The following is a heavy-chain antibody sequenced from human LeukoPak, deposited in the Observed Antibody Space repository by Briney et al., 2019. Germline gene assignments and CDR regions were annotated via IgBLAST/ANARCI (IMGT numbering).Heavy chain of an antibody. V-gene: IGHV3-7*01. Sequence: GGSLRLSCAASGFTFSSYWMSWVRQAPGKGLEWVANIKQDGSEKYYVDSVKGRFTISRDNAKNSLYLQMISLRAEDTAVYYCAIVGTTSFTFDYWGQGTLVTVSS. CDR1: GFTFSSYW. CDR3: AIVGTTSFTFDY. CDR2: IKQDGSEK. J-gene: IGHJ4*02. D-gene: IGHD1-26*01.